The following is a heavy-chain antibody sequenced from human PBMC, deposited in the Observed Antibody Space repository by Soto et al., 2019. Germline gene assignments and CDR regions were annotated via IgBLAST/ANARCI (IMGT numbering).Heavy chain of an antibody. V-gene: IGHV6-1*01. CDR3: ARALPNYDLLTGYHLDPFGY. CDR2: TYYRSKWYN. D-gene: IGHD3-9*01. CDR1: VDSVSSNSAA. Sequence: PSQTLSLTCAISVDSVSSNSAAWNWIRQSPSRGLEWLGRTYYRSKWYNDYAVSVKSRITINPDTSKNQFSLQLNSVTPEDAAVYYCARALPNYDLLTGYHLDPFGYWGQGTLVTVS. J-gene: IGHJ4*02.